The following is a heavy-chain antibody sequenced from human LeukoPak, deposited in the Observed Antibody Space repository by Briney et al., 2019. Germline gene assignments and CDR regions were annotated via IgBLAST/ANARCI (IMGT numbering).Heavy chain of an antibody. CDR3: ATLGETSGWYPDH. J-gene: IGHJ4*02. V-gene: IGHV3-73*01. Sequence: PGGSLTLSCAASGFTVSGSAMHWVRQASGKGLEWLGRVRSKGYNYATAYGASVEDRFIISRDDSKSTAYLQMSSLKSEDTAVYYCATLGETSGWYPDHWGQGTLVTVSS. D-gene: IGHD6-19*01. CDR2: VRSKGYNYAT. CDR1: GFTVSGSA.